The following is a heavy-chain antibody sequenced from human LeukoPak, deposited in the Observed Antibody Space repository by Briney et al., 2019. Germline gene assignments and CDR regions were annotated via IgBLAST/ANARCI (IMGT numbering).Heavy chain of an antibody. CDR3: ASGEANYDILTGYYFNGMDV. J-gene: IGHJ6*02. V-gene: IGHV3-66*01. D-gene: IGHD3-9*01. CDR2: IYSGGST. CDR1: GFTVSSNY. Sequence: GGPLRLSCAASGFTVSSNYMSWVRQAPGKGLEWVSVIYSGGSTYYADSVKSRFTISRDNSNNTLYLQMNSLRAEDTAVYYCASGEANYDILTGYYFNGMDVWGQGTTVTVSS.